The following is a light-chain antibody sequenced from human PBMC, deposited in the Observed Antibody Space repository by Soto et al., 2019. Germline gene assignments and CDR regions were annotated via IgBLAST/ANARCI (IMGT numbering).Light chain of an antibody. CDR2: DVS. CDR1: HNDIGGYDS. Sequence: QSVLTQPASVSGSPGQSITISCTGTHNDIGGYDSVSWYQQHPGKAPKLIIFDVSDRPSGISDRFSGSKSDNTASLTISGLQTEDEADYYCSSYSRGSSLGLFGGGTKLTVL. CDR3: SSYSRGSSLGL. V-gene: IGLV2-14*03. J-gene: IGLJ3*02.